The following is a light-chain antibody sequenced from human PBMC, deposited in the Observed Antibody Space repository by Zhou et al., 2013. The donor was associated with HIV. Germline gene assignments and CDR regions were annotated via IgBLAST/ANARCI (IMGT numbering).Light chain of an antibody. CDR2: GAS. J-gene: IGKJ1*01. CDR3: MQSLEVPQT. CDR1: QGISNY. Sequence: DIQMTQSPSSLSASVGDRITITCRASQGISNYLAWFQQKPGKVPKLLIYGASTLQSGVPSRFSGSGSGTDFTLRISRVEAEDVGVYYCMQSLEVPQTFGQGTKVEIK. V-gene: IGKV1-27*01.